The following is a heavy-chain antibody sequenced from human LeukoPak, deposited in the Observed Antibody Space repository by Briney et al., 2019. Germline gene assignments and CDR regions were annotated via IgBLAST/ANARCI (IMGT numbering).Heavy chain of an antibody. CDR1: GFTFTNYW. Sequence: GGSLRLSCAASGFTFTNYWMSWVRQAPGKGLEWVAFIRYDGSNKYDADSVKGRFTISRDNSKNTLYLQMNSLRVEDTAVYYCAKDHYYGSGSYYNDNYMDVWGKGTTVTISS. CDR2: IRYDGSNK. CDR3: AKDHYYGSGSYYNDNYMDV. J-gene: IGHJ6*03. D-gene: IGHD3-10*01. V-gene: IGHV3-30*02.